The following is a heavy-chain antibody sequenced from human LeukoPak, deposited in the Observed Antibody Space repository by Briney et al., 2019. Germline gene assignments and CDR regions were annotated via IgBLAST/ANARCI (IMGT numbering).Heavy chain of an antibody. Sequence: GGSLRLSCAASGFTFSSYAMSWVRQAPGKGLEWVSTITGTGGSTYYADSVRGRFTISRDNSKNTLYLQMNSLRAEDTAVYYCAKLGDSNPLRLPFDYWGQGTLVTVSS. CDR3: AKLGDSNPLRLPFDY. CDR1: GFTFSSYA. J-gene: IGHJ4*02. D-gene: IGHD2-21*02. V-gene: IGHV3-23*01. CDR2: ITGTGGST.